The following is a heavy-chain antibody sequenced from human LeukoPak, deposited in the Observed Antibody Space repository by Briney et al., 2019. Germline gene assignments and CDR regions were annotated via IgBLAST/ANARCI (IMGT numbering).Heavy chain of an antibody. J-gene: IGHJ6*02. CDR3: ARVGYGDYGAKYYYAMDV. Sequence: GGSLGLSCAASGLTFSSYSMNWVRQAPGKGLEWVSSISSSSGYIYYADSVKGRFTISRDNAKNSLYLQMNSLRAEDTAVYYCARVGYGDYGAKYYYAMDVWGQGTTVTVSS. D-gene: IGHD4-17*01. V-gene: IGHV3-21*01. CDR1: GLTFSSYS. CDR2: ISSSSGYI.